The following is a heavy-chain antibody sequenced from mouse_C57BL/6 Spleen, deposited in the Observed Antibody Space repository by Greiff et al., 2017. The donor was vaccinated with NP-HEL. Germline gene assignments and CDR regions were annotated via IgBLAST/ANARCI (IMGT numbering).Heavy chain of an antibody. J-gene: IGHJ4*01. V-gene: IGHV1-69*01. CDR1: GYTFTSYW. Sequence: QVQLQQPGAELVMPGASVKLSCKASGYTFTSYWMHWVKQRPGQGLEWIGEIDPSDSYTNYNQKFQGKSPLTVDKSSSTASMQLSSLTSEDSAVYYCARRGYDYDGRVDYWGQGTSVTVSS. CDR3: ARRGYDYDGRVDY. CDR2: IDPSDSYT. D-gene: IGHD2-4*01.